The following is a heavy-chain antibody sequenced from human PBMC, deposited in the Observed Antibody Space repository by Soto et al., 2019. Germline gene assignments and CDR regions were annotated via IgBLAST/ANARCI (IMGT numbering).Heavy chain of an antibody. D-gene: IGHD3-22*01. V-gene: IGHV4-34*01. Sequence: SETLSLTCAVYGGSFSGRYWSWIRQPPGKGLEWIGEINHSGGTSYNPSLKSRVTISVDTSKSQFSLKLTSVTAADRAVYYCARCRVDKVDSSGFYEDWGQGTQANVSS. CDR1: GGSFSGRY. J-gene: IGHJ4*02. CDR2: INHSGGT. CDR3: ARCRVDKVDSSGFYED.